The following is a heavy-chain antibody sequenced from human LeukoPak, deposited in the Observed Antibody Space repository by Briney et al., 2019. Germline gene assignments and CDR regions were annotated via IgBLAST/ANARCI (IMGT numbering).Heavy chain of an antibody. V-gene: IGHV4-59*08. CDR1: GGSISSYY. D-gene: IGHD6-25*01. CDR3: ARHRSASTDWFDP. CDR2: IFYSGRT. Sequence: SETLSLTCSVSGGSISSYYWSWIRQSPGKGLEWIGFIFYSGRTNYNPSLKSRVTMSVDTSKNQFYLDLRSVTAADTAVYYCARHRSASTDWFDPWGQGTLVTVSS. J-gene: IGHJ5*02.